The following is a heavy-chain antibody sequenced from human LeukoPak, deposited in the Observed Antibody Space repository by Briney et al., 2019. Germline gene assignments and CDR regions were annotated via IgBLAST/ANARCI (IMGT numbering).Heavy chain of an antibody. D-gene: IGHD2-2*01. V-gene: IGHV3-15*01. CDR3: TTGTQDIVVVPVAEGVY. CDR1: GFTFSSDW. Sequence: GGSLRLSCAASGFTFSSDWMSWVRQAPGKGLEWVGRIKSKTDGGTTDYAAPVKGRFTISRDDSRNTLYLHMNSLKTEDTAVYYCTTGTQDIVVVPVAEGVYWGQGTLVTVSS. J-gene: IGHJ4*02. CDR2: IKSKTDGGTT.